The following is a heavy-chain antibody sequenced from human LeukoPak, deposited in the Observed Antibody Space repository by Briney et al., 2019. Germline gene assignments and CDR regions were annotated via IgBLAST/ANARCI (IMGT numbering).Heavy chain of an antibody. D-gene: IGHD3-3*01. V-gene: IGHV4-30-4*02. CDR1: GGSFSSGDYY. Sequence: SETLSLTCTVSGGSFSSGDYYWRWIRQPPGKGLEWIGYIYYSGSTYYNPSLKSRVTISVDTSKNQFSLKLSSVTAADTAVYYCARVNDFWSGPFDYWGQGTLVTVFS. CDR3: ARVNDFWSGPFDY. J-gene: IGHJ4*02. CDR2: IYYSGST.